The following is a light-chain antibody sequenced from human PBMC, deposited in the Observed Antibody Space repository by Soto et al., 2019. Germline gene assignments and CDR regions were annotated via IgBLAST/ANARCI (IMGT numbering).Light chain of an antibody. J-gene: IGKJ1*01. Sequence: DIQMTQSPSTLSASVGDRVTITCRASQSISSWLAWYQQKPGKAPKLLIYTAASLESGVPSRFSGSGSGTEFTLNISRQQPDDFATYYCQQYNSYPTFGQGTKVEIK. CDR2: TAA. CDR3: QQYNSYPT. CDR1: QSISSW. V-gene: IGKV1-5*03.